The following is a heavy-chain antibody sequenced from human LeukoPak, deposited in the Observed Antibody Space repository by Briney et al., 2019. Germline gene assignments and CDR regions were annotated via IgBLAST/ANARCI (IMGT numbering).Heavy chain of an antibody. CDR2: INPNSGGT. Sequence: GASVKVSCKASGYTFTGYYMHWVRQAPGQGLEWMGWINPNSGGTNYAQKFQGRVTMTRDTSISTAYMELSRLRSDDTAVYYCARLEKSSAWYGKGNYFDYWGQGTLVTVSS. V-gene: IGHV1-2*02. CDR1: GYTFTGYY. D-gene: IGHD6-19*01. J-gene: IGHJ4*02. CDR3: ARLEKSSAWYGKGNYFDY.